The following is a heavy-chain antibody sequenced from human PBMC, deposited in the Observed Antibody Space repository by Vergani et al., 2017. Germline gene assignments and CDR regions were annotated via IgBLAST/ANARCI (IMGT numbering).Heavy chain of an antibody. CDR2: INSDGSST. CDR3: ARVRYYYDSSGYQPFGY. CDR1: GFTFSSYW. J-gene: IGHJ4*02. Sequence: EVQLVESGGGLVQPGGSLRLSCAASGFTFSSYWMHWVRQAPGKGLVWVSRINSDGSSTSYADSVKGRLTISRDNAKNTLYLQMNSLRAEDTAVYYCARVRYYYDSSGYQPFGYWGQGTLVTVSS. V-gene: IGHV3-74*01. D-gene: IGHD3-22*01.